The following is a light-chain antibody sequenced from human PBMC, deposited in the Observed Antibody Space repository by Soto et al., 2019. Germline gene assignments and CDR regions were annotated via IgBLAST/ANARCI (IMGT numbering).Light chain of an antibody. V-gene: IGKV3-20*01. CDR1: QSVSSSY. J-gene: IGKJ4*01. CDR3: QQYDSSPLT. Sequence: EIVLTQSPGTLSLSPGERATLSCRASQSVSSSYLAWYQQKPGQAPRLLIYGASSRATGIPDRFSGSGSGTDFPLTISILGPEDFAVYYCQQYDSSPLTFGGGTKVEIK. CDR2: GAS.